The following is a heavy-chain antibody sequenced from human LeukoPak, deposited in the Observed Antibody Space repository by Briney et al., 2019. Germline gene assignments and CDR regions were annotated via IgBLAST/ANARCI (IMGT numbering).Heavy chain of an antibody. CDR2: MSPNSGNT. CDR3: ARDYYDSSGYNY. V-gene: IGHV1-8*01. Sequence: ASVKVSCKASGYTFTSYDINWVRQATGQGLEWMGWMSPNSGNTGYAQKFQGRVTMTRNTSISTAYMELSSLTSEDTAVYYCARDYYDSSGYNYWGQGILVTVSS. J-gene: IGHJ4*02. CDR1: GYTFTSYD. D-gene: IGHD3-22*01.